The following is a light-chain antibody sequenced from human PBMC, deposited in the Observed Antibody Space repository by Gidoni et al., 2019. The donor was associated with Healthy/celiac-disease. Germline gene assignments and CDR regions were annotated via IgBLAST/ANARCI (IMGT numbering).Light chain of an antibody. CDR2: DAS. J-gene: IGKJ4*01. CDR1: QSVSSY. V-gene: IGKV3-11*01. CDR3: QQRSNWPPRALT. Sequence: EIVLTQSPATLSQSPGERATLSCRASQSVSSYLAWYQQKPGQAPRLLIYDASNRATGIPARFSGSGSGTYFTLTISSLEPEDFAVYYCQQRSNWPPRALTFGGGTKVEIK.